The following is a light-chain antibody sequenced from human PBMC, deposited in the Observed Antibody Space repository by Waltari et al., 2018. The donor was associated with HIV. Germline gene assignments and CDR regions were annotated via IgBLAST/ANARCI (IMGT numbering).Light chain of an antibody. V-gene: IGLV2-8*01. CDR2: DVT. Sequence: QSALAQPPSASGSAGQSVTISCTGTSSDVGAYNYVSWYQQHPGKSPKLIIYDVTKRPAAVPDLFSCSNSGNTASLTVSGLQGEDEADYYCSSYAYSDTPVVFGGGTKLTVL. CDR3: SSYAYSDTPVV. J-gene: IGLJ2*01. CDR1: SSDVGAYNY.